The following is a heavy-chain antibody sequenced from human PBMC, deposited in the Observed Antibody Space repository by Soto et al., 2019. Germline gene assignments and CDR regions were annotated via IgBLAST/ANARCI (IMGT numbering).Heavy chain of an antibody. Sequence: SQTLSLTCAVSGGSISNSNWWRWVRQPPGKGLEWIGEIYHSGSTNYNPSLKSRVTISVDKSKNQFSLKLSSVTAADTAVYYCGRVAVAGTRVDYWGQGTLVTVS. V-gene: IGHV4-4*02. J-gene: IGHJ4*02. CDR2: IYHSGST. CDR1: GGSISNSNW. D-gene: IGHD6-19*01. CDR3: GRVAVAGTRVDY.